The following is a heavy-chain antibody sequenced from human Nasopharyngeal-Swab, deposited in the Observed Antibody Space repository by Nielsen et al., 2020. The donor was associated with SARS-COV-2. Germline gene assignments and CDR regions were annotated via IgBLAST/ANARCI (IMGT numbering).Heavy chain of an antibody. D-gene: IGHD3-16*02. CDR3: AKDRGDYDYIWGSYRGGFDY. Sequence: VRQAPGKGLEWVAAIVGSGDISGSGGSTYYADSVKGRFTISRDNSKNTLSLQMNSLRAEDTAVYYCAKDRGDYDYIWGSYRGGFDYWGQGTLVTVSS. CDR2: IVGSGDISGSGGST. J-gene: IGHJ4*02. V-gene: IGHV3-23*01.